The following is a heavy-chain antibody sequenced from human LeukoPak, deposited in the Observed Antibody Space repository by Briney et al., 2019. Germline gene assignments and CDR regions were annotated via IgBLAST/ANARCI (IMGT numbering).Heavy chain of an antibody. D-gene: IGHD3-10*01. CDR2: IYYSGST. CDR1: GGSISSYY. CDR3: ARDTTMVRGVNAFDI. V-gene: IGHV4-59*13. J-gene: IGHJ3*02. Sequence: PSETLSLTCTVCGGSISSYYWSWIRQPPGKGLEWIGYIYYSGSTNYNPSLKSRVTISVDTSKNQFSLKLSSVTAADTAVYYCARDTTMVRGVNAFDIWGQGKMVTVSS.